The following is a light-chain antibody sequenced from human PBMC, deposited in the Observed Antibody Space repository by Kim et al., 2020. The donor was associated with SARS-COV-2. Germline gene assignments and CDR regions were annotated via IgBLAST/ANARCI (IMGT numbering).Light chain of an antibody. CDR2: YDS. Sequence: VAPGKTSRITCGGNNIGSKSVHWYHQKLGQAPVVVSYYDSDRPSGVPERFSGSNSGNTATLTISCVEAGDEADYYCQVWDSSSDRVFGEGTQWTVL. J-gene: IGLJ3*02. CDR3: QVWDSSSDRV. V-gene: IGLV3-21*04. CDR1: NIGSKS.